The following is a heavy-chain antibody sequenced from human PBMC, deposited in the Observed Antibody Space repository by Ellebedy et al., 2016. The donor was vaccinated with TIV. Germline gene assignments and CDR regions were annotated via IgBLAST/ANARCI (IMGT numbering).Heavy chain of an antibody. CDR3: ATAPLVVVAEAEGMDV. V-gene: IGHV1-69*13. J-gene: IGHJ6*02. CDR2: IIPIFGTA. D-gene: IGHD2-15*01. CDR1: GYTFTSYG. Sequence: SVKVSXXASGYTFTSYGISWVRQAPGQGLEWMGGIIPIFGTANYAQKFQGRVTITADESTSTAYMELSSLRSEDTAVYYCATAPLVVVAEAEGMDVWGQGTTVTVSS.